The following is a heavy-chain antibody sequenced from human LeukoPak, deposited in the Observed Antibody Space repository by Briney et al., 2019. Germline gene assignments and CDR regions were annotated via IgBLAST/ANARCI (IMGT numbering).Heavy chain of an antibody. CDR3: ARGGIRFLEWLLSLC. CDR2: ISSSSSYI. V-gene: IGHV3-21*01. D-gene: IGHD3-3*01. J-gene: IGHJ4*02. CDR1: GFTFSSYS. Sequence: GGSLRLSCAASGFTFSSYSMNWVRQAPGKGLEWVSPISSSSSYIYYVDSVKGRFTISRDNAKNSLYLQMNSLRAEDTAVYYCARGGIRFLEWLLSLCWGQGTLVTVSS.